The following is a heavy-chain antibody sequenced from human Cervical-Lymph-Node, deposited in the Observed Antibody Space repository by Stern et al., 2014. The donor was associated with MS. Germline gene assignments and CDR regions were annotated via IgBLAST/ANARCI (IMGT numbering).Heavy chain of an antibody. CDR2: IYGDDAET. CDR1: GYSFPSYW. J-gene: IGHJ5*02. V-gene: IGHV5-51*01. Sequence: VQLVQSGAEVKKPGESLKISCKGSGYSFPSYWIGWVRQMPGKGLEWMGVIYGDDAETWYSPSFQGQVSMSADKSSNVAFLQWTSLKSSDTAIYYCVRHSHCSPTRCYPSWFDPWGQGTLVIVSS. CDR3: VRHSHCSPTRCYPSWFDP. D-gene: IGHD2-2*01.